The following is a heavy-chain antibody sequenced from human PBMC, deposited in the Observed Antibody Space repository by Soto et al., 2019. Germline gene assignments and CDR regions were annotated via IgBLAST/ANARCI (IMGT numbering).Heavy chain of an antibody. Sequence: GGSLRLSCAASGFTFSSYSMNWVRQAPGKGLEWVSSISSSSSYIYYADSVKGRFTISRDNAKNSLYLQMNSLRAEDTAVYYCARKDMVRGVPNFDYWGQGALVTVSS. V-gene: IGHV3-21*01. J-gene: IGHJ4*02. CDR3: ARKDMVRGVPNFDY. CDR2: ISSSSSYI. CDR1: GFTFSSYS. D-gene: IGHD3-10*01.